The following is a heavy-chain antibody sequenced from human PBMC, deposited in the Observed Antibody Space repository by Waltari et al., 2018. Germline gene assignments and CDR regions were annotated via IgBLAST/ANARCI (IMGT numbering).Heavy chain of an antibody. V-gene: IGHV4-39*01. CDR2: VHFSGTT. CDR3: ARLDYSALRRGCDP. CDR1: GASIHSHYNY. D-gene: IGHD4-4*01. J-gene: IGHJ5*02. Sequence: QLQLHESGPRLVKPSETLSLSCTVSGASIHSHYNYGGWPRQPPREGLAWSGTVHFSGTTYYNPSLKSRVTISVDTSKNQFSLKLTSVTAADTAVYYCARLDYSALRRGCDPWGQGTLVTVSS.